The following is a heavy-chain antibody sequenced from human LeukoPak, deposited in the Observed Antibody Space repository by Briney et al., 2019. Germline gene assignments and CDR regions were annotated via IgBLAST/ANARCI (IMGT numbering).Heavy chain of an antibody. CDR2: ISSDGSNK. V-gene: IGHV3-30-3*01. CDR1: GFTFSNSA. Sequence: GRSLRLSCAASGFTFSNSAIHWVRPAPGKGLEWVAVISSDGSNKYYADSVKGRFTISRDNSKNTLYLQINSLRAEDTAVYYCARDFSLNYGGNGAPYHLLDYWGQGTLVTVSS. J-gene: IGHJ4*02. CDR3: ARDFSLNYGGNGAPYHLLDY. D-gene: IGHD4-23*01.